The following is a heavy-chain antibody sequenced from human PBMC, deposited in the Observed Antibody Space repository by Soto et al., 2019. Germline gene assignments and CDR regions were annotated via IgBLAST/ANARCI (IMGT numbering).Heavy chain of an antibody. Sequence: QVQLVESGGGVVQPGRSLRLSCAASGFAFITYGMHWVRQAPGKGLEWVAVISYDGTDKYYADSVKGRFTISRDNSKNTLYLQVNSLRAEDTAIYYCANLAFGCSADKCYSSDYWGHGTLVTVSS. CDR2: ISYDGTDK. CDR1: GFAFITYG. CDR3: ANLAFGCSADKCYSSDY. V-gene: IGHV3-30*18. J-gene: IGHJ4*01. D-gene: IGHD5-12*01.